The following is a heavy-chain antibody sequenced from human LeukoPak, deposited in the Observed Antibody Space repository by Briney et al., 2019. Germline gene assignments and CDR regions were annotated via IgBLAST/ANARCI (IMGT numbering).Heavy chain of an antibody. CDR3: ARTLSVVVTAIHFDY. CDR1: GGSFSGYY. J-gene: IGHJ4*02. Sequence: PSETLSLTCAVYGGSFSGYYWSWIRQPPGKGLEWIGEINHSGSTNYNPSLKSRVTISVDTSKNQFSLKLSSVTAADTAVYYCARTLSVVVTAIHFDYWAREPWSPSPQ. CDR2: INHSGST. V-gene: IGHV4-34*01. D-gene: IGHD2-21*02.